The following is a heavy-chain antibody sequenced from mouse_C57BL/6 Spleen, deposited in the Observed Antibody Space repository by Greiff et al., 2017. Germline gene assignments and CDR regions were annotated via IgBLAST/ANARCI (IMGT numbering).Heavy chain of an antibody. CDR1: GYTFTSYG. Sequence: VQVVESGAELARPGASVKLSCKASGYTFTSYGISWVKQRTGQGLEWIGEIYPRSGNTYYNEKFKGKATLTADKSSSTAYMELRSLTSEDSAVYFCARENPSSAGYFDVWGTGTTVTVSS. CDR2: IYPRSGNT. J-gene: IGHJ1*03. D-gene: IGHD1-1*01. V-gene: IGHV1-81*01. CDR3: ARENPSSAGYFDV.